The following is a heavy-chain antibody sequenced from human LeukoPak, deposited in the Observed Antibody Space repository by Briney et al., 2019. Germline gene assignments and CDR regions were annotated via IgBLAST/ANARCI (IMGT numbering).Heavy chain of an antibody. CDR1: GGSFSGYY. V-gene: IGHV4-34*01. CDR2: INHSGGT. J-gene: IGHJ4*02. CDR3: ARGAGIPAAISDY. Sequence: SETLSLTCAVYGGSFSGYYWSWIRQPPGKGLEWIGEINHSGGTNYNPSLKSRVTISVDTSRNQLSLKLSSVTAADTAVYYCARGAGIPAAISDYWGQGTLLTVSS. D-gene: IGHD2-2*01.